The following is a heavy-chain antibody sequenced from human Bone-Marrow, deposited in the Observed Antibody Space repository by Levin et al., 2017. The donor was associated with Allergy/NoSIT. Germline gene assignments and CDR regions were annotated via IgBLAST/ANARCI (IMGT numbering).Heavy chain of an antibody. J-gene: IGHJ1*01. V-gene: IGHV3-66*02. CDR3: AREACSSTSCYYVSGGYFQH. D-gene: IGHD2-2*01. Sequence: GGSLRLSCAASGFTVSSNYMSWVRQAPGKGLEWVSVIYSGGSTYYADSVKGRFTISRDNSKNTLYLQMNSLRAEDTAVYYCAREACSSTSCYYVSGGYFQHWGQGTLVTVSS. CDR2: IYSGGST. CDR1: GFTVSSNY.